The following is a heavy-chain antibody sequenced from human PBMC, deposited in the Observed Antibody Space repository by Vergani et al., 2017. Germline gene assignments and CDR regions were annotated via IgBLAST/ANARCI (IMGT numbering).Heavy chain of an antibody. CDR2: MYTSGHT. Sequence: QVQLQESGPGLLKPSQTLSLTCTVSGASVSRGTYYWTWIRQPAGKKLEWIVRMYTSGHTIYNPSLESRVTMSVDTSKNQFSLQLSSVTAADTAVYYCAREKRGYSYGYNWFDPWGQGTLVTVSS. CDR3: AREKRGYSYGYNWFDP. D-gene: IGHD5-18*01. CDR1: GASVSRGTYY. V-gene: IGHV4-61*02. J-gene: IGHJ5*02.